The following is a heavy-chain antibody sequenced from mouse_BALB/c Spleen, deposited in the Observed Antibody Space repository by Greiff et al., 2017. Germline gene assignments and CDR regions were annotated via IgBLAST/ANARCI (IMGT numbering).Heavy chain of an antibody. V-gene: IGHV5-9-4*01. CDR1: GFTFSSYA. Sequence: EVQGVESGGGLVKPGGSLKLSCAASGFTFSSYAMSWVRQSPEKRLEWVAEISSGGSYTYYPDTVTGRFTISRDNAKNTLYLEMSSLRSEDTAMYYCARDKDPGGTWCAYWGQGTLVTVSA. CDR3: ARDKDPGGTWCAY. J-gene: IGHJ3*01. CDR2: ISSGGSYT.